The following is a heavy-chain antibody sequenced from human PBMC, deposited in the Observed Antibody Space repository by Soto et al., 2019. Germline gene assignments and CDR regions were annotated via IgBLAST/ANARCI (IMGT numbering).Heavy chain of an antibody. J-gene: IGHJ4*02. CDR1: GFNLRNYG. Sequence: QVQLVESGGGVVQPGRSLRLSCAASGFNLRNYGMHWVRQAPGKGLEWVAVISYDRSDYADSVKGRFTISRDNSKNTLYLQMSSLRAEDTAVYYCAKEVGGGHYDYWGQGILVNVSS. CDR3: AKEVGGGHYDY. V-gene: IGHV3-30*18. D-gene: IGHD3-22*01. CDR2: ISYDRS.